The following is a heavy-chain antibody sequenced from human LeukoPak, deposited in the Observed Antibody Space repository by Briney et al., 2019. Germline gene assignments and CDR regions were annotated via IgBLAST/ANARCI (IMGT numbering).Heavy chain of an antibody. CDR1: GGSISSYY. J-gene: IGHJ4*02. CDR3: ARDIAPDY. Sequence: SETLSLTCTVSGGSISSYYWSWIRQPPGKGLEWIGYIYYSGSTNYNPSLKSRVTISVDTSKNQFSLKLSSVTAADTAVYYCARDIAPDYWGQGTLVTVSA. CDR2: IYYSGST. V-gene: IGHV4-59*12.